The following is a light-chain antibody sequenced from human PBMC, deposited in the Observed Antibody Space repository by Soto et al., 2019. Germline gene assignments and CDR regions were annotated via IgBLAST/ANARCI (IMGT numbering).Light chain of an antibody. CDR2: EVS. Sequence: QSALTQPPSGSGSAGHSVTISCTGTSSDVGSYNRVSWYQQPPGTAPKLMIYEVSNRPSGVPDRFSGSKSGNTASLTISGLQPEDEADYYCNSYTSSNTYVFGTGTKVTVL. V-gene: IGLV2-18*02. CDR1: SSDVGSYNR. CDR3: NSYTSSNTYV. J-gene: IGLJ1*01.